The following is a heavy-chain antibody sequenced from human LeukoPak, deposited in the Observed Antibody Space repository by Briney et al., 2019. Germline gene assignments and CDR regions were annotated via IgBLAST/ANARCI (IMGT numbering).Heavy chain of an antibody. J-gene: IGHJ5*02. Sequence: PGGSLRLSCAASGFTFSDYWMSWVRQAPGKGLEWVANINSDGSEKYYVDSVKGRFTMSRDNAKNSLFLQMLSLRAEDTAVYYCAKFQVYSFDPWGQGTLVTVSA. CDR2: INSDGSEK. V-gene: IGHV3-7*01. CDR1: GFTFSDYW. CDR3: AKFQVYSFDP. D-gene: IGHD2-15*01.